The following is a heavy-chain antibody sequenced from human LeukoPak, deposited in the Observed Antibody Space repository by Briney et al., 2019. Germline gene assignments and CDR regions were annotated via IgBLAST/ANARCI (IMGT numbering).Heavy chain of an antibody. CDR1: GFTFSSYS. CDR2: ISSSSYI. J-gene: IGHJ4*02. V-gene: IGHV3-21*01. CDR3: ARAPDSSGYSNFDY. D-gene: IGHD3-22*01. Sequence: GGSLRLSCAASGFTFSSYSMNWVRQAPGKGLEWVSSISSSSYIYYADSVKGRLTISRDNAKNSLYLQMNSLRAEDTAVYYCARAPDSSGYSNFDYWGQGTLVTVSS.